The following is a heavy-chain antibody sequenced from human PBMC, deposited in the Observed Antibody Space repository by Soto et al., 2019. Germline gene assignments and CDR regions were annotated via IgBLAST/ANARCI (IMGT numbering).Heavy chain of an antibody. J-gene: IGHJ5*02. V-gene: IGHV4-34*01. CDR3: ARGRGRRYFDWLLFEDYNWFVP. CDR1: GGSFSGYY. Sequence: SETLSLTCAVYGGSFSGYYWSWIRQPPGKGLEWIGEINHSGSTNYNPSLKSRVTISVDTSKNQFSLKLSSVTAADTAVYYCARGRGRRYFDWLLFEDYNWFVPWGQGTLVTVSS. CDR2: INHSGST. D-gene: IGHD3-9*01.